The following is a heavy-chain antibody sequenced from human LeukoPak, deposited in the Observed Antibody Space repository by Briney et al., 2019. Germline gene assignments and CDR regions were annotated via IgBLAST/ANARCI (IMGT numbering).Heavy chain of an antibody. CDR1: GGPVNSYN. V-gene: IGHV4-59*08. Sequence: SETLSLTCTVSGGPVNSYNWNWIRQPPGKGLEWVGYISETGSPKYNSSLENRVTLSLDTSKNLFSLNLRSATVADTAVYYCARQDALGKYPPPYYMDVWGKGTTVIVS. CDR3: ARQDALGKYPPPYYMDV. J-gene: IGHJ6*03. D-gene: IGHD3-16*01. CDR2: ISETGSP.